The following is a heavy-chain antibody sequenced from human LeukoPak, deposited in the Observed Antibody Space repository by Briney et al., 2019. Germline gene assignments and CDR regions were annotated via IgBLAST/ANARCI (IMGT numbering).Heavy chain of an antibody. J-gene: IGHJ4*02. CDR1: GFTFSSYA. CDR3: AKGPRTVRFGDRHKGIFDY. CDR2: ITGNAGRT. D-gene: IGHD3-10*01. V-gene: IGHV3-23*01. Sequence: QTGGSLRLSCAASGFTFSSYAMSWVRQAPGKGLEWVSGITGNAGRTYYADSVKGRFTISRDNSKNTLFLQMNSLRAEDTAVYYCAKGPRTVRFGDRHKGIFDYWGQGTLVTVSS.